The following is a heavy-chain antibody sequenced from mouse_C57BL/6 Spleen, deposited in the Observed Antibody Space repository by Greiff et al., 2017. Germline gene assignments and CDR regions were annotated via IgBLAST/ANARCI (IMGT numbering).Heavy chain of an antibody. V-gene: IGHV1-61*01. Sequence: VQLQQPGAELVRPGSSVKLSCKSSGYTFTSYWMDWVKQRPGQGLEWIGNIYPSDSETHYNQKFKDKATLTVDKSSSTAYMQLSSLTSEDSAVYYCARDSSGSFAYWGQGTLVTVSA. CDR1: GYTFTSYW. J-gene: IGHJ3*01. D-gene: IGHD3-2*02. CDR3: ARDSSGSFAY. CDR2: IYPSDSET.